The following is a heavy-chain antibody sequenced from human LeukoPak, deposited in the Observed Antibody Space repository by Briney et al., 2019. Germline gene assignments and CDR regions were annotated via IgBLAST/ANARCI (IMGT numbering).Heavy chain of an antibody. J-gene: IGHJ4*02. D-gene: IGHD1-26*01. Sequence: GGSLRLSCAASGFTFSSYGMHWVRQAPGKGLEWVAVIIHDGSNKYYADSVKGRSIISRDNSKNTLYLQMNGLRPDDTAVYYCARGGSYLFDYWGQGTLVTVSS. CDR3: ARGGSYLFDY. CDR1: GFTFSSYG. V-gene: IGHV3-30*03. CDR2: IIHDGSNK.